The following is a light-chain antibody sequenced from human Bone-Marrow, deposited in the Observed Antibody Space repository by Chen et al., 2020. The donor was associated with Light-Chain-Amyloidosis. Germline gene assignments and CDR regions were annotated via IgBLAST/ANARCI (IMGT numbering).Light chain of an antibody. J-gene: IGLJ2*01. CDR2: SND. CDR1: SSNIGRNT. CDR3: TAWDDSLNVRV. Sequence: QSVLTQPPSASAPPGQRVTISCSGASSNIGRNTVNWYQQLPGAAPKLVIYSNDQRPIGGSNRFSGSKSGTSASLAITGLRSEDEADYYCTAWDDSLNVRVFGGGTKLTVL. V-gene: IGLV1-44*01.